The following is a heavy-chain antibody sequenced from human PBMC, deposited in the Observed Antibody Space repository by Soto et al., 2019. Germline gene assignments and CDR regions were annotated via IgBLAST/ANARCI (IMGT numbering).Heavy chain of an antibody. CDR2: IYYSGST. CDR3: ASGRVVAATLYYFDY. J-gene: IGHJ4*02. V-gene: IGHV4-59*01. Sequence: SETLSLTCTVSGDSISNYYWTWIRQPPGKGLEWIGYIYYSGSTNYNPSLKSRVTISVDTSKNQFSLKLSSVTAADTAVYYCASGRVVAATLYYFDYWGQGTLVTVSS. D-gene: IGHD2-15*01. CDR1: GDSISNYY.